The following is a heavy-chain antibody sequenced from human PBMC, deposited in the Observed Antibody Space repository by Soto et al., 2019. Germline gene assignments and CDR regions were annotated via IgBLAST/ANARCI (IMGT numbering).Heavy chain of an antibody. CDR1: GGTFSSYT. J-gene: IGHJ6*02. V-gene: IGHV1-69*02. CDR3: VKGILYYYDSSGPPPRLLGDYGMDV. CDR2: IIPILGIA. D-gene: IGHD3-22*01. Sequence: ASVKVSCKASGGTFSSYTISWVRQAPGQGLEWMGRIIPILGIANYAQKFQGRVTITADKSTSTAYMELSSLRAEDTAVYYCVKGILYYYDSSGPPPRLLGDYGMDVWGQGITVTVSS.